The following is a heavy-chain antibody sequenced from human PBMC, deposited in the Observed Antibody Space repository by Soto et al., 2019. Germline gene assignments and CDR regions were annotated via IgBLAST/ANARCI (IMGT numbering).Heavy chain of an antibody. CDR3: AGGGDIVVVPAEFDP. Sequence: ASVKVSCKASGYTFTSYGISWVRQAPGQGLEWMGWISAYNGNTNYAQKLQGRVTMTTDTSTSTAYVELRSLRSDDTAVYYCAGGGDIVVVPAEFDPWGQGTLVTVSS. CDR2: ISAYNGNT. D-gene: IGHD2-2*01. J-gene: IGHJ5*02. V-gene: IGHV1-18*01. CDR1: GYTFTSYG.